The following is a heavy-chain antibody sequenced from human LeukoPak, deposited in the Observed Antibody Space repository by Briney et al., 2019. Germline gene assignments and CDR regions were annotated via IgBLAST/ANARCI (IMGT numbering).Heavy chain of an antibody. J-gene: IGHJ4*02. D-gene: IGHD2-15*01. CDR1: GFTFSSYS. Sequence: GGSLRLSCAASGFTFSSYSMSWVRQAPGKGLEWVANINQDGSEKYYVDSVKGRFTISRDNAKNSLYLQMNSLRAEDTAVYYCASYSGYWGQGTLVTVSS. CDR2: INQDGSEK. V-gene: IGHV3-7*01. CDR3: ASYSGY.